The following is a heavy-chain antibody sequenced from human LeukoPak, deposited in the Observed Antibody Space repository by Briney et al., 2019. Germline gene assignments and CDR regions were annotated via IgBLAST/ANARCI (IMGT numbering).Heavy chain of an antibody. D-gene: IGHD3-10*01. J-gene: IGHJ4*02. V-gene: IGHV3-23*01. CDR1: GFTFSSFA. Sequence: GGSLRLSCAASGFTFSSFAMSWVRQAPGKGLDWVSSISGTGSSSYYADSVKGRFTISRDSSKNTLYLQMNSLRAEDTAVYYCAKDPASGSYYKGGVDWGQGTLVTVS. CDR2: ISGTGSSS. CDR3: AKDPASGSYYKGGVD.